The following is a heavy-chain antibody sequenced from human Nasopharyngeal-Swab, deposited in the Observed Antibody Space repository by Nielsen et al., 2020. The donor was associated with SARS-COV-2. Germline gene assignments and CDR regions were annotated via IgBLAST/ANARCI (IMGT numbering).Heavy chain of an antibody. Sequence: ASVKVSCKASGYTFTGYHMHWVRQAPGQGLEWMGWINPNSGGTNYAQKFQGRVTMTRDTSISTAYMELSRLRSDDTAVYYCARAGNSSGYYPSDYWGQGTLVTVSS. D-gene: IGHD3-22*01. CDR2: INPNSGGT. V-gene: IGHV1-2*02. CDR3: ARAGNSSGYYPSDY. J-gene: IGHJ4*02. CDR1: GYTFTGYH.